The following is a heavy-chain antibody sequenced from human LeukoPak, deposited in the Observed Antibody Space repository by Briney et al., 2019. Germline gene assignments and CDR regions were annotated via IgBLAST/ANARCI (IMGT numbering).Heavy chain of an antibody. CDR3: ARTVRTPEA. D-gene: IGHD6-6*01. CDR2: ISNSGRYT. J-gene: IGHJ4*02. Sequence: GVGLRLSCAASGFTFSDYYMSWIRQAPGKGLEWVSHISNSGRYTNYADSVKGRFTISRDNAYNSLYLQMNSLRAEDTAVYYCARTVRTPEAWGQGTLVTVSS. V-gene: IGHV3-11*03. CDR1: GFTFSDYY.